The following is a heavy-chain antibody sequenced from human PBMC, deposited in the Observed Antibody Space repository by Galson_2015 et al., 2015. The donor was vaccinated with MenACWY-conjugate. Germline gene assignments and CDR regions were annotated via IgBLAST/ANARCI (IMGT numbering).Heavy chain of an antibody. CDR2: IKSKTDGDTT. Sequence: SLRLSCAASGFTFSNAWMSWVRQAPGKGLVWVGRIKSKTDGDTTDYAAPVKDRFSISRDDSKNMLYLQITSLKTEDTAVYYCTTLYYYDSGNYYPGWGQGTLVTVSS. V-gene: IGHV3-15*01. J-gene: IGHJ4*02. CDR3: TTLYYYDSGNYYPG. D-gene: IGHD3-22*01. CDR1: GFTFSNAW.